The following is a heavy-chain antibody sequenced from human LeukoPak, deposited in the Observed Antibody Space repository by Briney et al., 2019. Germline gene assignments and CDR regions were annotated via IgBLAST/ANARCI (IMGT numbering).Heavy chain of an antibody. CDR2: IYYSGST. D-gene: IGHD4-17*01. J-gene: IGHJ6*03. CDR3: AREPRTTVKAYYYYMDV. V-gene: IGHV4-59*12. Sequence: SETLSLTCTVSGGSISSYYWSWIRQPPGKGLEWIGYIYYSGSTNYNPSLKSRVTISVDTSKNQFSLKLSSVTAADTAVYYCAREPRTTVKAYYYYMDVWGKGTTVTISS. CDR1: GGSISSYY.